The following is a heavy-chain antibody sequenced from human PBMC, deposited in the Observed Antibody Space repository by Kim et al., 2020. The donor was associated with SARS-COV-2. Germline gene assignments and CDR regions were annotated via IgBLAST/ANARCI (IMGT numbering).Heavy chain of an antibody. J-gene: IGHJ4*02. V-gene: IGHV3-48*02. CDR3: ARNGVGSGWPFGY. Sequence: GGSLRLSCAASGFTFSDYGMNWVRQAPGKGLEWVSYISSRSSSIYYADSVKGRFTISRDNVKNSLYLQMNGLRDEDTAVYYCARNGVGSGWPFGYWGQGTLVTVSS. CDR1: GFTFSDYG. CDR2: ISSRSSSI. D-gene: IGHD6-19*01.